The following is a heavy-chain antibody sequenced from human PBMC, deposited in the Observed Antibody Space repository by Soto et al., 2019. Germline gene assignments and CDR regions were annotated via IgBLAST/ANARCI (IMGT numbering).Heavy chain of an antibody. CDR3: ARAKGVGLLVGYYYYGMDV. V-gene: IGHV4-59*01. D-gene: IGHD3-10*01. CDR1: GGSISSYY. CDR2: IYYSGST. Sequence: NPSETLSLTCTVSGGSISSYYWSWIRQPPGKGLEWIGYIYYSGSTNYNPSLKSRVTISVDTSKNQFSLKLSSVTAADTAVYYCARAKGVGLLVGYYYYGMDVWGQGTTVTVSS. J-gene: IGHJ6*02.